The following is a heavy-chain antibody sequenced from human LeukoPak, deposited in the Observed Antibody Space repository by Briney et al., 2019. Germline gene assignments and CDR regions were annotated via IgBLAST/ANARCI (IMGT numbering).Heavy chain of an antibody. CDR3: ARGGIRGYSAFDNLDF. CDR2: IYTSGST. CDR1: GGSISSYY. D-gene: IGHD5-12*01. J-gene: IGHJ4*02. V-gene: IGHV4-4*07. Sequence: SETLSLTCTVSGGSISSYYWSWIRQPAGKGLEWIGRIYTSGSTNYNPSLKSRVSMSVDTSKNQFSLTLTSVTVADTAFYYCARGGIRGYSAFDNLDFWGLGTHVTVSS.